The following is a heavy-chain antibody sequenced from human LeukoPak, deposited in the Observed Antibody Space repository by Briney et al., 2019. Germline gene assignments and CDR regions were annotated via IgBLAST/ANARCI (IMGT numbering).Heavy chain of an antibody. D-gene: IGHD3-10*01. V-gene: IGHV4-39*07. CDR3: AKSLYGSGSYYNWFDP. CDR1: GGSISNSSSY. Sequence: SETLSLTCTVSGGSISNSSSYWGWIRQPPGKGLEWIGNIYYSGSTYQNPSLKSRVTISVDTSKNQFSLRLSSVTAADTAVYYCAKSLYGSGSYYNWFDPWGQGTLVTVSS. CDR2: IYYSGST. J-gene: IGHJ5*02.